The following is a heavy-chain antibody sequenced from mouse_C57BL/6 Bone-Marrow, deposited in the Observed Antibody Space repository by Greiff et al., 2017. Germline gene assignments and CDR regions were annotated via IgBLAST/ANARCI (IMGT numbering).Heavy chain of an antibody. CDR2: IDPSDSYT. CDR3: ARSGDSSCLYAMDY. D-gene: IGHD3-2*02. V-gene: IGHV1-69*01. CDR1: GYTFTSYW. Sequence: QVQLQQPGAELVMPGASVKLSCKASGYTFTSYWMHWVKQRPGQGLAWIGEIDPSDSYTNYNQTFKGTSTLTVDKASSTANMQLSILPSKDSAVYYCARSGDSSCLYAMDYWGQGTSVTVSS. J-gene: IGHJ4*01.